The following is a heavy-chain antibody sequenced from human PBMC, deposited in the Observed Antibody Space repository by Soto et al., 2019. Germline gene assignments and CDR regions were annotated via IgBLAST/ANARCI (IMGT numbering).Heavy chain of an antibody. Sequence: GGSLRLSCAASGFTFSSYAMHWVRQARGNGLEWVAVISYDGSNKYYADSVKGRFTISRDNSKNTLYLQMNSLRAEDTAVYYCARVITDFWSGYPPPAGAFDIWGQGTMVTVSS. J-gene: IGHJ3*02. D-gene: IGHD3-3*01. CDR3: ARVITDFWSGYPPPAGAFDI. V-gene: IGHV3-30-3*01. CDR1: GFTFSSYA. CDR2: ISYDGSNK.